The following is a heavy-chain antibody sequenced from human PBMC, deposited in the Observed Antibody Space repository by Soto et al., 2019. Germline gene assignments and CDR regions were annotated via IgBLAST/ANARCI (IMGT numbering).Heavy chain of an antibody. J-gene: IGHJ6*02. V-gene: IGHV4-34*01. CDR3: ASGVGAIRGYYYYGMDV. CDR1: GGSFSGFY. CDR2: INHSGST. Sequence: SETLSLTCAVYGGSFSGFYWSWIRQPPGKGLEWIGEINHSGSTNYNPSLKSRVTISVDTSKNQFSLKLSSVTAADTAVYYCASGVGAIRGYYYYGMDVWGQGTTVTVSS. D-gene: IGHD1-26*01.